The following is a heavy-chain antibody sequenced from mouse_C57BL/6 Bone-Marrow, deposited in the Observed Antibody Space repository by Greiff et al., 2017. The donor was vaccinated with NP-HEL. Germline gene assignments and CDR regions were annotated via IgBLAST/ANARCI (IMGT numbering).Heavy chain of an antibody. CDR3: ARPYYYGSSYADY. CDR1: GFTFSDYG. J-gene: IGHJ2*01. CDR2: ISSGSSTI. V-gene: IGHV5-17*01. Sequence: EVQVVESGGGLVKPGGSLKLSCAASGFTFSDYGMHWVRQAPEKGLEWVAYISSGSSTIYYADTVKGRFTISRDNAKNTLFLQMTSLRSEDTAMYYCARPYYYGSSYADYWGQGTTLTVSS. D-gene: IGHD1-1*01.